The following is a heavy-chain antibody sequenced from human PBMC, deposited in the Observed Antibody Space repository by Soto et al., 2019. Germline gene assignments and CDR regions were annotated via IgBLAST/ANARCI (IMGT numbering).Heavy chain of an antibody. J-gene: IGHJ4*02. Sequence: GGSLRLSCAASGFTFSSYGMHWVRQAPGKGLEWVAVISYDGSNKYYADSVKGRFTISRDNSKNTLYLQMNSLRAEDTAVYYCAKDLSFRYDPEYYFDYWGQGTLVTVSS. CDR3: AKDLSFRYDPEYYFDY. V-gene: IGHV3-30*18. CDR2: ISYDGSNK. D-gene: IGHD3-3*01. CDR1: GFTFSSYG.